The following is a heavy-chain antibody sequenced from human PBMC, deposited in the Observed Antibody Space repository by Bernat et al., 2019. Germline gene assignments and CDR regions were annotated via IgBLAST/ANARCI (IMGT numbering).Heavy chain of an antibody. CDR3: AREYSSSSGPRNYFDY. Sequence: QVQLVESGGGVVQPGRSLRLSCAASGFTFSSYAMHWVRQAPGKGLEWVAVISYDGSNKYYADSVTGRFTISRDNSKNTLYLQMNSLGAEDTAVYYCAREYSSSSGPRNYFDYWGQGTLVTVSS. CDR1: GFTFSSYA. J-gene: IGHJ4*02. CDR2: ISYDGSNK. V-gene: IGHV3-30*01. D-gene: IGHD6-6*01.